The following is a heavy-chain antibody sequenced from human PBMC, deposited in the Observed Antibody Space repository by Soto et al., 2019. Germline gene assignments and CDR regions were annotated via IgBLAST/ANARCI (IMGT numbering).Heavy chain of an antibody. Sequence: EGSLRLSCAASGFTFSSYAMSWVRQAPGKGLEWVSAISGSGGSTYYADSVKGRFTISRDNSKNTLYLQMNSLRAEDTAVYYCASGLPDYYGSGILDYWGQGTLVTVSS. V-gene: IGHV3-23*01. CDR2: ISGSGGST. CDR3: ASGLPDYYGSGILDY. J-gene: IGHJ4*02. D-gene: IGHD3-10*01. CDR1: GFTFSSYA.